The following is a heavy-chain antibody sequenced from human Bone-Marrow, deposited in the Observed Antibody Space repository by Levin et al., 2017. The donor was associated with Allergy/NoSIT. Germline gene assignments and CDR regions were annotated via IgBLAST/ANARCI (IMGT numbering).Heavy chain of an antibody. D-gene: IGHD3-16*01. CDR1: GGSVSSSSSY. CDR3: ARALMRGKFDY. Sequence: SETLSLTCTVSGGSVSSSSSYWAWIRQPPGKGLEWIGSIYYSGATYYNPSLKSRVTLSVDTSKNQFSLKLNSVTAADTAVYYCARALMRGKFDYWGQATLVTVSS. CDR2: IYYSGAT. J-gene: IGHJ4*02. V-gene: IGHV4-39*01.